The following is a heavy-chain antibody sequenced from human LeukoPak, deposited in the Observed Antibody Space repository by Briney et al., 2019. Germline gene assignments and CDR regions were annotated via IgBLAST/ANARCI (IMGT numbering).Heavy chain of an antibody. CDR1: GFTFISYW. D-gene: IGHD1-26*01. CDR2: INTGGGTT. Sequence: GGSLRLSCAASGFTFISYWMHWVRQAPGKGLVWVSRINTGGGTTTYADAVKGRFTISRDNAKSTLYLQMSSLRAEDTAMYYCARDASGSWNWFDPWGQGTLVTVSS. V-gene: IGHV3-74*01. CDR3: ARDASGSWNWFDP. J-gene: IGHJ5*02.